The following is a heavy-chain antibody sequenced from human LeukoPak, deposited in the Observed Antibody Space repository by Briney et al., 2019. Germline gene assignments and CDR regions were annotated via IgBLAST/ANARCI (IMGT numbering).Heavy chain of an antibody. V-gene: IGHV1-8*01. CDR3: AREIRYFDWFRDGMDV. Sequence: GASVKVSCKASGYTFTSYGINWVRQATGQGLEWMGWMNPNSGNTGYAQKFQGRVTMTRNTSISTAYMELRSLRSDDTAVYYCAREIRYFDWFRDGMDVWGQGTTVTVSS. J-gene: IGHJ6*02. D-gene: IGHD3-9*01. CDR2: MNPNSGNT. CDR1: GYTFTSYG.